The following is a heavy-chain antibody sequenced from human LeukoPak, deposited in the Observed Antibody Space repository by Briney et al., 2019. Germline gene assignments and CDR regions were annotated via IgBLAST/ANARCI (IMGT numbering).Heavy chain of an antibody. CDR1: GGSISSSSYY. D-gene: IGHD3-10*01. CDR2: INHSGST. Sequence: SETLSLTCTVSGGSISSSSYYWGWIRQPPGKGLEWIGEINHSGSTNYNPSLKSRVTISVDTSKNQFSLKLSSVTAADTAVYYCARHPPRVLLWFGGFDPWGQGTLVTVSS. CDR3: ARHPPRVLLWFGGFDP. V-gene: IGHV4-39*01. J-gene: IGHJ5*02.